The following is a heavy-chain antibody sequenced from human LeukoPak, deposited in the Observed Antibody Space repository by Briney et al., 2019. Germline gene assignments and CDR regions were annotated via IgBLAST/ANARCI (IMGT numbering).Heavy chain of an antibody. Sequence: SETLSLTCTVSGGSISSSSYYWGWIRQPPGKGLEWIGEINHSGSTNYNPSLKSRVTISVDTSKNQFSLKLSSVTAADTAVYYCARRVLRYFDWLFVGWFDPWGQGTLVTVSS. CDR3: ARRVLRYFDWLFVGWFDP. V-gene: IGHV4-39*07. CDR2: INHSGST. CDR1: GGSISSSSYY. D-gene: IGHD3-9*01. J-gene: IGHJ5*02.